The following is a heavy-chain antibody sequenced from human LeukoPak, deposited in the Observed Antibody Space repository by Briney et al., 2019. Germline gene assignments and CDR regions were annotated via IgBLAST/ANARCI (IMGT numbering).Heavy chain of an antibody. CDR3: AKVFRSGDLFVSDY. D-gene: IGHD4-17*01. CDR2: IKEDGTET. V-gene: IGHV3-7*03. J-gene: IGHJ4*02. CDR1: GFMFSSNW. Sequence: GGSLRLSCAASGFMFSSNWMSWVRLAPGKGLEWVANIKEDGTETYYVDSVKGRFTISRDNAKNSLYLQMNSLRVEDTAVYYCAKVFRSGDLFVSDYWGQGTLVTVSS.